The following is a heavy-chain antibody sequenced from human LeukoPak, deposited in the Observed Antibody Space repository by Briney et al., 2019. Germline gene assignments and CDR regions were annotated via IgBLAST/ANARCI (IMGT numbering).Heavy chain of an antibody. Sequence: GGSLRLSCAASGFTFSSYAMSWVRQAPGKGLEWVSAISGSGGSTYYADSVKGRFTISRDNSKNTLYLQMNSLRAEDTAAYYCAKGWTYYGSGRDDAFDIWGQGTMVTVSS. CDR2: ISGSGGST. V-gene: IGHV3-23*01. CDR1: GFTFSSYA. D-gene: IGHD3-10*01. CDR3: AKGWTYYGSGRDDAFDI. J-gene: IGHJ3*02.